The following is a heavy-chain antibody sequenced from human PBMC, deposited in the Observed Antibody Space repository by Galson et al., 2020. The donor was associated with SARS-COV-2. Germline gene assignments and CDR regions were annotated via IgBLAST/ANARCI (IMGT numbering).Heavy chain of an antibody. CDR2: INTDGSST. D-gene: IGHD6-6*01. CDR1: GFTFSSYW. Sequence: TGGSLRLSCAASGFTFSSYWMHWVRHAPGKGLVWVSRINTDGSSTNYADSVRGRFTISRDNAKNTLYLQMNSLRAEDTAVYYCARDMYSRSGEDYWGQGTLVTVSS. V-gene: IGHV3-74*01. J-gene: IGHJ4*02. CDR3: ARDMYSRSGEDY.